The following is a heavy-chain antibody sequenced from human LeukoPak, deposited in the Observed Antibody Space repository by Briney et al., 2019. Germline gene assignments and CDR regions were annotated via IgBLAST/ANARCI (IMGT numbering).Heavy chain of an antibody. CDR1: GYNFTSYW. Sequence: GESLKISCKGSGYNFTSYWIGWVRQMPEKGLEWMGIIYPGDSDTRYSPSFQGQVTISADKSISTAYLRWSSLKASDTAMYYCARLDSGTYRDYWGQGTLVTVSS. CDR2: IYPGDSDT. J-gene: IGHJ4*02. D-gene: IGHD1-26*01. CDR3: ARLDSGTYRDY. V-gene: IGHV5-51*01.